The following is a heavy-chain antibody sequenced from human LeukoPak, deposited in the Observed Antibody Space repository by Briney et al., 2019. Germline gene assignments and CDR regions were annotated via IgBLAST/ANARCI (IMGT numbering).Heavy chain of an antibody. V-gene: IGHV1-2*02. CDR2: INPNSGGT. D-gene: IGHD3-9*01. Sequence: ALVKVSCKASGYTFTGYYMHWVRQAPGQGLEWMGWINPNSGGTNYAQKFQGRVTMTRDTSISTAYMELSRLRSDDTAVYYCASRSQVYDVLTGYSDPPYFDYWGQGTLVTVSS. J-gene: IGHJ4*02. CDR1: GYTFTGYY. CDR3: ASRSQVYDVLTGYSDPPYFDY.